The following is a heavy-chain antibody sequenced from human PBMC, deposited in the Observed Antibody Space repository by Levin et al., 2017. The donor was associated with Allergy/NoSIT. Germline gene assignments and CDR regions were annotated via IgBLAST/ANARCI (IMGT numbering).Heavy chain of an antibody. Sequence: GESLKISCAASTLTFTYAWMTWVRQAPGKGLEWVGLIKSKPSGGTTDYAASVKGRFTISRDDSQYRVFLQMNSLEAAATAVYFCVCHRTEGTFDYWGQGVLVTVSS. J-gene: IGHJ4*02. CDR1: TLTFTYAW. V-gene: IGHV3-15*01. D-gene: IGHD1-14*01. CDR2: IKSKPSGGTT. CDR3: VCHRTEGTFDY.